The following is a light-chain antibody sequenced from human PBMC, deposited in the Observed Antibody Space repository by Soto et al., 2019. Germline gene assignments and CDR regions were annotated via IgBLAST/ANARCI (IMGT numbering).Light chain of an antibody. J-gene: IGLJ1*01. CDR2: EGS. CDR1: SSDVGRYNL. Sequence: QSALTQPASVSGSPGQSITISCTGTSSDVGRYNLVSWYQQHPVKAPKLMIYEGSKRPSGVSNRFSGSKSGNTASLRISGLQAEDEADYYCCSYAGSLYVFGTGTKVTVL. CDR3: CSYAGSLYV. V-gene: IGLV2-23*01.